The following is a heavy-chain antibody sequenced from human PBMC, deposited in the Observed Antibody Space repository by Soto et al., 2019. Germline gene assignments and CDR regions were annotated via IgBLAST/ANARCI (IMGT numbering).Heavy chain of an antibody. CDR3: AKTVQLGDLSLGY. Sequence: TSETLSLTCTVSGGSISSGDYYWSWISQHPGKGLEWIGYISYRGRTYYSSSLKSRVTISVDTSQNQLSLKLSSVTAADTAVFYCAKTVQLGDLSLGYRGQGILVTVSS. D-gene: IGHD3-16*01. J-gene: IGHJ4*02. CDR2: ISYRGRT. CDR1: GGSISSGDYY. V-gene: IGHV4-31*03.